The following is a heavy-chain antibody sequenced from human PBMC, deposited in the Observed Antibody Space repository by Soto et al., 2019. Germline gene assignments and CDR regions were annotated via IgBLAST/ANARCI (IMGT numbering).Heavy chain of an antibody. CDR1: GFTFSSYA. V-gene: IGHV3-23*01. Sequence: GGSLRLSCAASGFTFSSYAMSWVRQAPGKGLEWVSAISGSGSTFYADSVKGRFTISRDNSKNTLYLQMNSLRAEDTAVYYCAKDYLRWAQSWGQGTLVTVSS. CDR3: AKDYLRWAQS. D-gene: IGHD1-26*01. CDR2: ISGSGST. J-gene: IGHJ5*02.